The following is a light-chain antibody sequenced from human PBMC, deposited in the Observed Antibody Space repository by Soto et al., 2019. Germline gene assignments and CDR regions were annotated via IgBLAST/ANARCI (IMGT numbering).Light chain of an antibody. CDR1: ETIGRAY. J-gene: IGKJ2*01. CDR2: ATS. V-gene: IGKV3-20*01. CDR3: HQYATSPFT. Sequence: IVLTQSPGTLSLSPGERATVSCRASETIGRAYFAWYQHRPGRTPRLVLSATSNRAAGIPDRCGGSGSGADFTLTISGVEPEDFAVYYCHQYATSPFTFGQGTKLEI.